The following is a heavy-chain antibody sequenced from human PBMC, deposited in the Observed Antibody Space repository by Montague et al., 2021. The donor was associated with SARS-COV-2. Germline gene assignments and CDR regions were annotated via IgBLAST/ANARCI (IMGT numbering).Heavy chain of an antibody. J-gene: IGHJ4*02. D-gene: IGHD3-22*01. V-gene: IGHV4-59*12. CDR1: GGSISSYY. CDR2: IYYSGST. Sequence: SETLSLTCTVSGGSISSYYWSWIRQPPGKGPEWIGYIYYSGSTNYNPSLKSRVTISVDTSKNQFSLKLSSVTAADTAVYYRARATLGITMIVVVMTAIDYYFDYWGQGNLVTVSS. CDR3: ARATLGITMIVVVMTAIDYYFDY.